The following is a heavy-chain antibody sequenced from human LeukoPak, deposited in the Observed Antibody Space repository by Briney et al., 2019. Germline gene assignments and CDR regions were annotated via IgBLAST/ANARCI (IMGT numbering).Heavy chain of an antibody. J-gene: IGHJ4*02. Sequence: GGSLRLSCTASGFTFSSCAMHWVRQAPGKGLQYVSAVSNNGGFTYYADSVKGRFTISRDNSKNTLYLQMSSLRAEDTAVYYCVKSGGTTVSSDFDFWGQGTLVTVSS. CDR3: VKSGGTTVSSDFDF. CDR1: GFTFSSCA. V-gene: IGHV3-64D*06. D-gene: IGHD4-17*01. CDR2: VSNNGGFT.